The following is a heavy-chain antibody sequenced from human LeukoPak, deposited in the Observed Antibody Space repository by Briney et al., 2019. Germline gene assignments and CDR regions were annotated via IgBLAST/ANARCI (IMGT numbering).Heavy chain of an antibody. CDR2: IWYDGSNK. CDR3: AREVAAKGTIDY. J-gene: IGHJ4*02. Sequence: GGSLRLSCAASGFTFSSYGMPWVRQAPGKGLEWVAVIWYDGSNKYYADSVKGRFTISRDNSKNTLYLQMNSLRAEDTAVYYCAREVAAKGTIDYWGQGTLVTVSS. CDR1: GFTFSSYG. V-gene: IGHV3-33*01. D-gene: IGHD2-15*01.